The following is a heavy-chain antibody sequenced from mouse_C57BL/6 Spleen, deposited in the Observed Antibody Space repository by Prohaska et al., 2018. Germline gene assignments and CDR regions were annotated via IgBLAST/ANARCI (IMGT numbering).Heavy chain of an antibody. CDR2: IYPGSGST. D-gene: IGHD2-4*01. J-gene: IGHJ3*01. CDR3: ARWGYDYAFAY. V-gene: IGHV1-55*01. Sequence: ITWVKQRPGQGLEWIGDIYPGSGSTNYNEKFKSKATLTVDTSSSTAYMQLSSLTSEDSAVYYCARWGYDYAFAYWGQGTLVTVSA.